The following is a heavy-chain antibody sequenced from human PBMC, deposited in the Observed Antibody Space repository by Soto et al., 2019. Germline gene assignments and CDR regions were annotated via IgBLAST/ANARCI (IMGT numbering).Heavy chain of an antibody. CDR3: ARDPKYCSGGSCYTLFDY. CDR1: GFTLSSYR. Sequence: GGSLRLSCVASGFTLSSYRMNWVRQVPGKGLEWVANIEEDGSEKNYVDSVKGRFTISRDNAKNSLYLQMNSLRAEDTAVYYCARDPKYCSGGSCYTLFDYWGQGT. CDR2: IEEDGSEK. D-gene: IGHD2-15*01. J-gene: IGHJ4*02. V-gene: IGHV3-7*01.